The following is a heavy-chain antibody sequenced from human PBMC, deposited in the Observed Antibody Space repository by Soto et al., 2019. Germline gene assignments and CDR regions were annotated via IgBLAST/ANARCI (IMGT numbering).Heavy chain of an antibody. J-gene: IGHJ1*01. CDR3: ARDNGQWMVSD. V-gene: IGHV1-18*01. CDR2: XSTYNXNT. CDR1: GYIFTSYG. Sequence: XSVKVSCKASGYIFTSYGISWVRQAPGQGLEWVARXSTYNXNTKYEKKLQXXVTMTTDXXESIDYMELRSLRSDDTAVYYCARDNGQWMVSDWGQGTLVTVSS. D-gene: IGHD6-19*01.